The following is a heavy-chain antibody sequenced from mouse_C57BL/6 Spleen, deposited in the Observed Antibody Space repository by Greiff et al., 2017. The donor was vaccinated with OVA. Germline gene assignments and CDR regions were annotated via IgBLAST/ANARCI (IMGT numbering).Heavy chain of an antibody. CDR3: ARSPNYYAMDY. CDR2: IDPSDSYT. CDR1: GYTFTSYW. Sequence: QVQLQQPGAELVKPGASVKLSCKASGYTFTSYWMQWVKQRPGQGLEWIGEIDPSDSYTNYNQKFKGKATLTVDTSSSTAYTQLSSLTSEDSAVYYCARSPNYYAMDYWGQGTSVTVSS. V-gene: IGHV1-50*01. J-gene: IGHJ4*01.